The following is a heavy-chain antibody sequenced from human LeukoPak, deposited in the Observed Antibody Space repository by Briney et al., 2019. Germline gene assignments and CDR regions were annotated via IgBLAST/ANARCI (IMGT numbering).Heavy chain of an antibody. CDR3: ARGVVPAARGLDY. D-gene: IGHD2-2*01. J-gene: IGHJ4*02. Sequence: SETLSLTCAVYGGSFSGYYWSWIRQPPGKGLEWIGEINHSGSTNYNPSLKSRVTISVDTSKNQFSLKPSSVTAADTAVYYCARGVVPAARGLDYWGQGTLVTVSS. CDR2: INHSGST. V-gene: IGHV4-34*01. CDR1: GGSFSGYY.